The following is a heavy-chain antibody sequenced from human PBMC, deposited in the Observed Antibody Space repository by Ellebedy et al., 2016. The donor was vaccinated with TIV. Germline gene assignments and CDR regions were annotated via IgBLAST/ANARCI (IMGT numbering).Heavy chain of an antibody. CDR1: GFTFSGYA. CDR2: INSGATRT. CDR3: AKGQLYCDY. D-gene: IGHD3-10*01. J-gene: IGHJ4*02. V-gene: IGHV3-23*01. Sequence: GESLKIPCAASGFTFSGYAMSWVRQAPGKGLEWVSGINSGATRTYYADSVKGRFTISRDNSKNTLYLQMNSLRAEDTAVYYCAKGQLYCDYWGQGTLVTVSS.